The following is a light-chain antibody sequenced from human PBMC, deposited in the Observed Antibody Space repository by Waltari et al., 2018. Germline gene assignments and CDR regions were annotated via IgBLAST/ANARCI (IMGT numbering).Light chain of an antibody. CDR2: QDR. CDR3: QAWVSSTASVV. V-gene: IGLV3-1*01. Sequence: SYELTQPPSVSVSPGQTASITCSGDKLWDKYACWYQQKPGHYPVLVIKQDRKRPSGIPERFTGSNSGNTATLTISGTRAMDEADYYCQAWVSSTASVVFGGGTKLTVL. CDR1: KLWDKY. J-gene: IGLJ2*01.